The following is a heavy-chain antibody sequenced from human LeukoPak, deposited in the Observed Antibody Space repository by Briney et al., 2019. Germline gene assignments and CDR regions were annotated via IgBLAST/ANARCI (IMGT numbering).Heavy chain of an antibody. CDR3: AREGGDWSYYYMDV. V-gene: IGHV4-61*02. CDR1: GGSISSGSNY. CDR2: IYTSGST. J-gene: IGHJ6*03. D-gene: IGHD3/OR15-3a*01. Sequence: PSETLSLTCTVSGGSISSGSNYWSWIRQPAGKGLEWIGGIYTSGSTNYNPSLKSRVTISVDTSKNQFSLKLSSVTAADTAVYYCAREGGDWSYYYMDVWGKGTTVTISS.